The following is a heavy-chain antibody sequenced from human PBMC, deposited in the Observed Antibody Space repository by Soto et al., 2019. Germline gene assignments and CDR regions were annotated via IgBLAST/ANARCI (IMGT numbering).Heavy chain of an antibody. CDR2: IWYDGSNK. V-gene: IGHV3-33*01. CDR1: GFTFSSYG. CDR3: ARTINRWYKDAIEI. J-gene: IGHJ3*02. Sequence: QVQLVESGGGVVQPGGSLRLSCAASGFTFSSYGMHWVRQAPGKGLEWVAVIWYDGSNKYYADAVKGRFTIVRDNSKNTLYLQMNSVRAEDTAVYYCARTINRWYKDAIEIWGQGTMVTVS. D-gene: IGHD1-20*01.